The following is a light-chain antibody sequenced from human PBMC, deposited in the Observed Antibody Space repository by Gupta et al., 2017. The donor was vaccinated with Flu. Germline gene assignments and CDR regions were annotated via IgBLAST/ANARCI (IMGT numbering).Light chain of an antibody. CDR3: QQRSDWPRT. J-gene: IGKJ2*01. Sequence: PGTLSLSPRDRATRACRASQSVGTYLAWYQQKAGQSPRLVIYDSSNRATGTPSRFSGSGSGTDFTLTISRLEPEDFAVYYCQQRSDWPRTFGQGTKLEI. CDR2: DSS. V-gene: IGKV3-11*01. CDR1: QSVGTY.